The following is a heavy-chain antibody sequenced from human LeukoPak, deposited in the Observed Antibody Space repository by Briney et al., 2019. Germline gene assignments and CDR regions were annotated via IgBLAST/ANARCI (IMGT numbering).Heavy chain of an antibody. V-gene: IGHV4-39*01. Sequence: SETLSLTCTVSGVSISSSNSYWGWIRQPPGKGLEWIGSIYYSGSTYYNPSLKSRVTISVDTSKNQFSLKLSSVTAADTAVYYCARHRDKSVYYFDYWGQGTLVTVSS. J-gene: IGHJ4*02. CDR2: IYYSGST. D-gene: IGHD2-21*02. CDR1: GVSISSSNSY. CDR3: ARHRDKSVYYFDY.